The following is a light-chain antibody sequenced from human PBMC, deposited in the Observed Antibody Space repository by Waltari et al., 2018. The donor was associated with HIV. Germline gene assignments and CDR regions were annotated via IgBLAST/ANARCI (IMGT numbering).Light chain of an antibody. CDR3: QQYLTVPYT. J-gene: IGKJ2*01. CDR2: GAS. V-gene: IGKV4-1*01. CDR1: QGVLYRHDNKYY. Sequence: DIVMTQSTDFLAVSLGERATINCRSSQGVLYRHDNKYYLAWYQQKARQPPQLHIYGASTREPGVPDRFSGSGSGTEFTLTISSLQAEDVAVYYCQQYLTVPYTFGQGTKLEIK.